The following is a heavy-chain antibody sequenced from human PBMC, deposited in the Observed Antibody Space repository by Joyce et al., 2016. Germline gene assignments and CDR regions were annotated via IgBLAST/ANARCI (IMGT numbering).Heavy chain of an antibody. J-gene: IGHJ1*01. CDR2: ISHDAERQ. CDR1: GFTFNSFA. Sequence: QFQLVESGGRVVQPGRSLRLSCRASGFTFNSFAMHWVRQAPGKGLEWVAVISHDAERQFYGESSKGRVTISRDNYKNTLDLQRNSLRVEDTAVYYCAKGALADQLLPPADLWGQGTLVTVSS. CDR3: AKGALADQLLPPADL. V-gene: IGHV3-30*18. D-gene: IGHD1-1*01.